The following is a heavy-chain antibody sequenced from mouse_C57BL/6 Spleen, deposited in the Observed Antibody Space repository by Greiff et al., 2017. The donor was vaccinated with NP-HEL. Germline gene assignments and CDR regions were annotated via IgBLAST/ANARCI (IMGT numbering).Heavy chain of an antibody. CDR2: IYPGNSDT. Sequence: EVQLQQSGTVLARPGASVKMSCKTSGYTFTSYWMHWVKQRPGQGLEWIGAIYPGNSDTSYNQKFKGKAKLTAVTSASTAYMELSSLTNEDSAVYYCTNDYDDGNYYAMDYWGQGTSVTVSS. CDR1: GYTFTSYW. V-gene: IGHV1-5*01. D-gene: IGHD2-4*01. CDR3: TNDYDDGNYYAMDY. J-gene: IGHJ4*01.